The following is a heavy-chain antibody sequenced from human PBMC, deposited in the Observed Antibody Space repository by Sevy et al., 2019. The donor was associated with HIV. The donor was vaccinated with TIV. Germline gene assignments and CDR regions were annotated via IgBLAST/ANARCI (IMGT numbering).Heavy chain of an antibody. CDR3: SKGGGALDGGMDV. V-gene: IGHV4-31*03. CDR2: IFSGNT. Sequence: SETLSLTCTVSGGSVSSSGFYWNWVRQHPGKGLEWIGYIFSGNTYYNPSLRSRLTISLDTSKNQFSVKLSSVTAADTAVYYCSKGGGALDGGMDVWDQGTTVTVSS. D-gene: IGHD2-21*01. J-gene: IGHJ6*02. CDR1: GGSVSSSGFY.